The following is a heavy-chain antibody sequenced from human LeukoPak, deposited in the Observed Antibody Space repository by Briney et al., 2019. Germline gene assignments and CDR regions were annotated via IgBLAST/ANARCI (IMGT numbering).Heavy chain of an antibody. J-gene: IGHJ4*02. V-gene: IGHV1-2*02. D-gene: IGHD2-2*01. Sequence: ASVKVSCKASGYTFTGYYMHWVRQAPGQGLEWMGWINPNSGGTNYAQKFQGRVTMTRDTSISTAYMELSRLRSDDTAVYYCARDPLSIVVVPAAMGLDYWGQETLVTVSS. CDR1: GYTFTGYY. CDR2: INPNSGGT. CDR3: ARDPLSIVVVPAAMGLDY.